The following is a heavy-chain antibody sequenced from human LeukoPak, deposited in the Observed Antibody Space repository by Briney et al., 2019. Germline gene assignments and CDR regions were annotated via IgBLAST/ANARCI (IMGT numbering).Heavy chain of an antibody. J-gene: IGHJ4*02. CDR2: INPNSGGT. CDR1: GYTFTGYF. V-gene: IGHV1-2*02. D-gene: IGHD3-16*01. Sequence: GASVKVPCKASGYTFTGYFLHWVRQAPGQGLEWMGWINPNSGGTNCAQKFQGRVTMTRDTSISTAYMELSRLTSDDTAVYYCASHLLGGDGDCWGQGTLVTVSS. CDR3: ASHLLGGDGDC.